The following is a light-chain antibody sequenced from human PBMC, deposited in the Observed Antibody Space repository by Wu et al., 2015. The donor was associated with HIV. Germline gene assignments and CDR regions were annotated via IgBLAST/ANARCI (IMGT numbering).Light chain of an antibody. V-gene: IGKV3-20*01. CDR1: XSVTSNF. J-gene: IGKJ4*01. CDR3: QQYGSSPL. CDR2: GVS. Sequence: ERATLSCRASXSVTSNFLAWYQLNLARFPVSSISGVSSRATGIPDRFSGSGSGTVFTLTISRLEPEDFAVYYCQQYGSSPLFGGGTKVEIK.